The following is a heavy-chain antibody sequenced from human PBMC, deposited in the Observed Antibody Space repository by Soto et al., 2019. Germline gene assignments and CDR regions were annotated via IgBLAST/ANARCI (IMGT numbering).Heavy chain of an antibody. CDR2: IYYSGTT. J-gene: IGHJ6*02. CDR3: ARHKGGYYSGVDV. Sequence: QLQLQESGPGLVKPSETLSLTCTVSGGSISSNSYYWAWIRQPPGKGLEWIGNIYYSGTTYYNPSLKRRVTIAVDTSKNQFSLKLSAVTDADTAVYYCARHKGGYYSGVDVWGQGTTVTVSS. CDR1: GGSISSNSYY. V-gene: IGHV4-39*01. D-gene: IGHD3-16*01.